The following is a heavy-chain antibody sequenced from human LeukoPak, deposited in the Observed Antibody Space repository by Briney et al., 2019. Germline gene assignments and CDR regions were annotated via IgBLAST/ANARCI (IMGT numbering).Heavy chain of an antibody. J-gene: IGHJ4*02. Sequence: PGGSLRLSCAASGFVLSDYGMHWVRQAPGKGLEWGAFVRNDGSNEYYVGSVKGRFTISRDKSKNTLYLQMNSLRAEDTAVYSCAKESDSGYHSEGPKNWGLGTLVTVSS. CDR1: GFVLSDYG. V-gene: IGHV3-30*02. CDR2: VRNDGSNE. D-gene: IGHD5-12*01. CDR3: AKESDSGYHSEGPKN.